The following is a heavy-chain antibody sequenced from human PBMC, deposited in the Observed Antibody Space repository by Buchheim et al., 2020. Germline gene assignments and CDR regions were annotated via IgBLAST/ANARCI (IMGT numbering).Heavy chain of an antibody. CDR2: IYYSGST. D-gene: IGHD3-10*01. V-gene: IGHV4-31*03. CDR3: ARDRRSVMGFGELSDSYYYYGMDV. J-gene: IGHJ6*02. Sequence: QVQLQESGPGLVKPSQTLSLTCTVSGGSISSGGYYWSWIRQHPGKGLEWIGYIYYSGSTYYNPSLKSRVTISVDTSKNQFSLKLSSVTAADTAVYYCARDRRSVMGFGELSDSYYYYGMDVWGQGTT. CDR1: GGSISSGGYY.